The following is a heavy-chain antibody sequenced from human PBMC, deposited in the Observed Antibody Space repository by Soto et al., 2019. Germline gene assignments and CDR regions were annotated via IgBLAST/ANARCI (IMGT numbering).Heavy chain of an antibody. D-gene: IGHD2-8*01. CDR2: INPNSGGT. V-gene: IGHV1-2*04. CDR1: GYTFTGYY. CDR3: ARDLGYCSNGVCYNTYYFDS. J-gene: IGHJ4*02. Sequence: GGSVKVSCKASGYTFTGYYIHWVRQAPGQGLEWMGWINPNSGGTNYAQKFQGWVTMTRDTSISTAYMELSRLRSADTVVYYCARDLGYCSNGVCYNTYYFDSWGQGTLVTVSS.